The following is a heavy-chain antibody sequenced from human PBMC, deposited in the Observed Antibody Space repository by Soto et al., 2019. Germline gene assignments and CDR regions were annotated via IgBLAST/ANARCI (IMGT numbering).Heavy chain of an antibody. V-gene: IGHV1-18*01. D-gene: IGHD3-22*01. J-gene: IGHJ1*01. CDR3: ARDTSYDSSGYYREYFQH. CDR2: ISAYNGNT. CDR1: GYTFTSYG. Sequence: ASVKVSCKASGYTFTSYGISWVRQAPGQGLEWMGWISAYNGNTNYAQKLQGRVTMTTDTSTSTAYMELRSLRSDDTAVYYCARDTSYDSSGYYREYFQHWGQGTLVTVSS.